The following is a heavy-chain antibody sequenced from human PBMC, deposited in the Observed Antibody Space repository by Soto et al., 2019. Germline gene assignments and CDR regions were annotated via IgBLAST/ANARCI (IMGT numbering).Heavy chain of an antibody. CDR3: ARASYYYDSSGYEGLPGYYFDY. V-gene: IGHV4-31*03. Sequence: SETLSLTCTVSGGSISSGGYYWSWIRQHPGKGLEWIGYIYYSGSTYYNPSLKSRVTISVDTSKNQFSLKLSSVTAADTAVYYCARASYYYDSSGYEGLPGYYFDYWGQGTLVTVSS. D-gene: IGHD3-22*01. CDR1: GGSISSGGYY. CDR2: IYYSGST. J-gene: IGHJ4*02.